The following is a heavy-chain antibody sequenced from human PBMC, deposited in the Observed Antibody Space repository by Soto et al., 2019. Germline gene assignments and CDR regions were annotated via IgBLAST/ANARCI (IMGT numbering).Heavy chain of an antibody. CDR2: IYHSGST. J-gene: IGHJ4*02. Sequence: XGTLSLTCTVSGDSIRDYYWSWIRQPPGKGLEWIGYIYHSGSTYYNPSLKSRVTISLDASKIQFSLKLNSVTAADTAVYYCARASRNYFAYWGQGTLVTVSS. V-gene: IGHV4-59*01. CDR3: ARASRNYFAY. CDR1: GDSIRDYY.